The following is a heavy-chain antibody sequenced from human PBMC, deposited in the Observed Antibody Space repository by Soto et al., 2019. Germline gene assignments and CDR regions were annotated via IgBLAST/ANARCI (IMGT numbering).Heavy chain of an antibody. CDR1: GGSISSGSYY. Sequence: QVQLQESGPGLVKPSQTLSLTCTVSGGSISSGSYYWSWIRQHPGKGLEWIGYIYYSGSTNYNPSLKSRVTISVDTSKNQFSLKLSSVTAADTAVYYCARGYPWYYYDSSGYSMRGAHYYYGMDVWGQGTTVTVSS. V-gene: IGHV4-31*03. CDR3: ARGYPWYYYDSSGYSMRGAHYYYGMDV. J-gene: IGHJ6*02. CDR2: IYYSGST. D-gene: IGHD3-22*01.